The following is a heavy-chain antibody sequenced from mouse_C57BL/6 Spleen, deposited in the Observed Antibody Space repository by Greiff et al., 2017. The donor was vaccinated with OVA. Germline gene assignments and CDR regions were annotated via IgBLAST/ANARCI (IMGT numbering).Heavy chain of an antibody. D-gene: IGHD1-1*01. CDR3: ARRVGYYGSSPYAMDY. J-gene: IGHJ4*01. V-gene: IGHV4-1*01. CDR2: INPDSSTI. Sequence: DVMLVESGGGLVQPGGSLKLSCAASGIAFSRYWMSWVRRAPGKGLEWIGEINPDSSTINYAPSLKDKFIISRDNAKNTLYLQMSKVRSEDTALYYCARRVGYYGSSPYAMDYWGQGTSVTVSS. CDR1: GIAFSRYW.